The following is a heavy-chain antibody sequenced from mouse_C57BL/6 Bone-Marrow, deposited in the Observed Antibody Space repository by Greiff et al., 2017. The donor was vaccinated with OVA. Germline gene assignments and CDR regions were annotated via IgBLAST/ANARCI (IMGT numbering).Heavy chain of an antibody. CDR3: ARRTTVVARGYFDV. J-gene: IGHJ1*03. V-gene: IGHV1-55*01. CDR1: GYTFTSYW. Sequence: VQLQQPGAELVKPGASVKMSCKASGYTFTSYWITWVKQRPGPGLEWIGDIYPGSGSTNYNEKFKSKATLTVDTSSSTAYMQLSSLTSEDSAVYYCARRTTVVARGYFDVWGTGTTVTVSS. CDR2: IYPGSGST. D-gene: IGHD1-1*01.